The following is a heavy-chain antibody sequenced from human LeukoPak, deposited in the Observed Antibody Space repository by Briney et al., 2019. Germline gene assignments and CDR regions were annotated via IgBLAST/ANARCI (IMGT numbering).Heavy chain of an antibody. Sequence: ASVKVSCKASGYTFTGYYMHWVRQAPGQGLEWMGWINPNSGGTNYAQKFQGRVTMTRDTSISTAYMELRSLRSDDTAVYYCARANTAWAEIYYFDYWGQGTLVTVSS. D-gene: IGHD5-18*01. CDR3: ARANTAWAEIYYFDY. J-gene: IGHJ4*02. CDR1: GYTFTGYY. CDR2: INPNSGGT. V-gene: IGHV1-2*02.